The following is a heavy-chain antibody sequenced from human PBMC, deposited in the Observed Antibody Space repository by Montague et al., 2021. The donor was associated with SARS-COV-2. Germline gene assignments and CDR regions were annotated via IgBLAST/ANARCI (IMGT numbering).Heavy chain of an antibody. Sequence: VKPTQTPTLTCTVSGFSLSTSGEGVGWIRQPPGKALEWLALIFWDDDKRYSPSLKNRVAITKDTSKNQVVLRMTNMDPLDTATYYCAHKVKWELYYFDYWGQGTLVTVSS. CDR1: GFSLSTSGEG. J-gene: IGHJ4*02. CDR2: IFWDDDK. V-gene: IGHV2-5*02. CDR3: AHKVKWELYYFDY. D-gene: IGHD4-23*01.